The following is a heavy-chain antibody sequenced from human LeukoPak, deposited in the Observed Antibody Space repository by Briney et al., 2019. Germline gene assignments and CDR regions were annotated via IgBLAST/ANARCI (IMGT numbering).Heavy chain of an antibody. CDR3: ARDDTAMAPGSDFSHIYYYYYYMDV. J-gene: IGHJ6*03. V-gene: IGHV1-18*01. CDR1: GYTFTSYG. Sequence: ASVKVSCKASGYTFTSYGISWVRQAPGQGLEWMGWISAYNGNTNYAQKLQGRVTMTTDTSTSTAYMELSRLRSDDTAVYYCARDDTAMAPGSDFSHIYYYYYYMDVWGKGTTVTVSS. CDR2: ISAYNGNT. D-gene: IGHD5-18*01.